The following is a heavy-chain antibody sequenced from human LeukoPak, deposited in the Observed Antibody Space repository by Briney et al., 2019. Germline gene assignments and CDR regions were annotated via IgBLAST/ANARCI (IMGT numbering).Heavy chain of an antibody. Sequence: SETLPLTCTVSGGSISGDYWSWIRQSLQGLEWIGYIYYSGSTNYNPSLKSRVTISVDTSKNQFSLKLSSVTAADTAVYYCARYPMTYCSSSSCTDYWGQGTLVTVSS. CDR2: IYYSGST. CDR1: GGSISGDY. J-gene: IGHJ4*02. CDR3: ARYPMTYCSSSSCTDY. V-gene: IGHV4-59*08. D-gene: IGHD2-2*01.